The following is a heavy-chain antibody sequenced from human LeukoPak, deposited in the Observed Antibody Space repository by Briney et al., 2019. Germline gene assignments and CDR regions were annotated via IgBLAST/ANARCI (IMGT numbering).Heavy chain of an antibody. Sequence: ASVKVSCKASGYTFTSYGISWVRQAPGQGLEWMGWISAYNGNTNYAQKFQGRVTITRDTSASTAYMELSSLRSEDTAVYYCARDLGLYRNAFDIWGQGTMVTVSS. CDR1: GYTFTSYG. CDR3: ARDLGLYRNAFDI. D-gene: IGHD3-16*01. J-gene: IGHJ3*02. CDR2: ISAYNGNT. V-gene: IGHV1-18*01.